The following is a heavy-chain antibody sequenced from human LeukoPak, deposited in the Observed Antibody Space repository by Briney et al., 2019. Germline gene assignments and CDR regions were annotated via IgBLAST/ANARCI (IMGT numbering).Heavy chain of an antibody. V-gene: IGHV4-31*03. D-gene: IGHD3-9*01. J-gene: IGHJ5*02. CDR1: GGSISSGGYY. Sequence: SQTLSLTCTVSGGSISSGGYYWSWIRQHPGKGLEWIGYIYYSGSTYYNPSLKSRVTISVDTSKNQFSLKLSSVTAADTAVYYCARGDGGYDILTGYYLGWLDPWGQGTLVTVSS. CDR2: IYYSGST. CDR3: ARGDGGYDILTGYYLGWLDP.